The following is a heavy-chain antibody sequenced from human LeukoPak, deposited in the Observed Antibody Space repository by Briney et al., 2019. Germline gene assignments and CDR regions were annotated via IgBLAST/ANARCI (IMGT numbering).Heavy chain of an antibody. D-gene: IGHD6-13*01. J-gene: IGHJ4*02. Sequence: ASVKVSCKASGYTFTAYGINWVRQAPGQGLEWMGIINPSGGSTSYAQKFQGRVTMTRDTSTSTVYMELSSLRSEDTAVYHCARAWAAAGTFFDYWGQGTLVTVSS. V-gene: IGHV1-46*01. CDR2: INPSGGST. CDR3: ARAWAAAGTFFDY. CDR1: GYTFTAYG.